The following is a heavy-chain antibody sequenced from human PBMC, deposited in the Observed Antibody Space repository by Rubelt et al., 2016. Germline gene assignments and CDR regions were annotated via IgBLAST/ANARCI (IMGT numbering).Heavy chain of an antibody. CDR1: GGTFSSYA. Sequence: QVQLVQSGAEVKKPGSSVKVSCKASGGTFSSYAISWVRQAPGQGLEWMGRIIPILGLANYAQKFQGRVTITADKSTSTAYMELSSLRSEDTAVYYCARDHRDGYNQEYYFDYWGQGTLVTVSS. D-gene: IGHD5-24*01. J-gene: IGHJ4*02. CDR2: IIPILGLA. CDR3: ARDHRDGYNQEYYFDY. V-gene: IGHV1-69*04.